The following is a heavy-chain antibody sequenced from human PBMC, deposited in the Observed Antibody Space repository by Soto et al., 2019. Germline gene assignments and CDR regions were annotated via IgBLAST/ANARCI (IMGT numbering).Heavy chain of an antibody. Sequence: QVQLQESGPGLVKPSETLSLTCTVSGGSISSYYWTWIRQPPGKGLEWIGYIYDSGSTSYNPSLMRRVSRSVDTYNNHMSLKLISVTAADTAVYYCARRPGYRNAFDTWGQGTVVTVS. CDR3: ARRPGYRNAFDT. V-gene: IGHV4-59*08. CDR1: GGSISSYY. J-gene: IGHJ3*02. D-gene: IGHD5-18*01. CDR2: IYDSGST.